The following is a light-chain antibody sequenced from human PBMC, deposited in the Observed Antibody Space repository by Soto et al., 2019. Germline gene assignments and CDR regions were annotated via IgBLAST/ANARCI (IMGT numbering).Light chain of an antibody. Sequence: EIVLTQSPATLSLSPGERGTLSCRASQSVSSYLAWYQQKPGQAPRLLIYDASNRATGIPARFSGSGSGTDFTLFISSLEPEDSAVYYCQQRSDWITFGQGTRLEIK. CDR2: DAS. J-gene: IGKJ5*01. CDR1: QSVSSY. CDR3: QQRSDWIT. V-gene: IGKV3-11*01.